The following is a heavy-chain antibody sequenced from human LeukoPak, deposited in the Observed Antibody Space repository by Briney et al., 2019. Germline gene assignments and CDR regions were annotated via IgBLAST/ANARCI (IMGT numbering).Heavy chain of an antibody. J-gene: IGHJ6*02. CDR3: AREMSAYYYYGMDV. CDR2: IWYDGSNK. V-gene: IGHV3-33*01. D-gene: IGHD3-3*01. CDR1: GFTFRSYG. Sequence: GGSLRLSCAASGFTFRSYGMHWVRQAPGKGLEWVAVIWYDGSNKYYADSVKGRFTISRDNSKNTLYLQMNSLRAEDTAVYYCAREMSAYYYYGMDVWGQGTTVTVSS.